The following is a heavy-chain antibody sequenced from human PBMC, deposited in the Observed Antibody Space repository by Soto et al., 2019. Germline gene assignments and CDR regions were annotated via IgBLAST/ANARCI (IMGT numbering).Heavy chain of an antibody. V-gene: IGHV3-30*18. J-gene: IGHJ4*02. CDR3: TKDRQSIIIPSASGYFDC. CDR2: ISYDGSNK. Sequence: QVQLVESGGGVVQPGRSLRLSCAASGFTFSAYAMHWVRQAPGKGLEWVAVISYDGSNKYYAVSVKDRFSISRDKDTLCLQMNSLRPEDMAVYFCTKDRQSIIIPSASGYFDCWGQGSLVTVSS. D-gene: IGHD1-20*01. CDR1: GFTFSAYA.